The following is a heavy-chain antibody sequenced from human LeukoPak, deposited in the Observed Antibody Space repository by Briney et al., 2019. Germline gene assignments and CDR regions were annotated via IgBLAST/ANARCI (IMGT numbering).Heavy chain of an antibody. Sequence: GGSLRLSCAASGFTFSSYWMSWVRQAPGKGLEWVANIKQDGNEKYYVDSVKGRFTISRDNAKNSLYLQMNSLRAEDTAVYYCARTGGSSGWYSHALLKYYFDYWGQGTLVTVSS. CDR3: ARTGGSSGWYSHALLKYYFDY. D-gene: IGHD6-19*01. V-gene: IGHV3-7*01. J-gene: IGHJ4*02. CDR2: IKQDGNEK. CDR1: GFTFSSYW.